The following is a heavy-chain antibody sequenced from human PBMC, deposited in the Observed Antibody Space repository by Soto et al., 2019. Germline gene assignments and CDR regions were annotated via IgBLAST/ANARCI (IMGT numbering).Heavy chain of an antibody. Sequence: SETLSLTCTVSGGSISSGDYYWSWIRQPPGKGLEWIGYIYYSGSTYYNPSLKSRVTISVDTSKNQFSLKLSSVTAADTAVYYCARAVIIRHEFDPWGQGTLVTVSS. J-gene: IGHJ5*02. CDR2: IYYSGST. CDR1: GGSISSGDYY. CDR3: ARAVIIRHEFDP. D-gene: IGHD3-3*01. V-gene: IGHV4-30-4*01.